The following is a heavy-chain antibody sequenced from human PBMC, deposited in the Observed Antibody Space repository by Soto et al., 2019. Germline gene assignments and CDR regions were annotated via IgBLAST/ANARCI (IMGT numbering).Heavy chain of an antibody. V-gene: IGHV1-46*01. CDR3: ARRRSYYDSSGSAGESFDS. D-gene: IGHD3-22*01. Sequence: ASVKVSCKASGYTFTSYYMHWVRQAPGQGLEWMGIINPSGGSTSYAQKFQGRVTMTRDTSTSTVYMELSSLRSEDTAVYYCARRRSYYDSSGSAGESFDSWGQGTLVTVSS. CDR1: GYTFTSYY. CDR2: INPSGGST. J-gene: IGHJ4*02.